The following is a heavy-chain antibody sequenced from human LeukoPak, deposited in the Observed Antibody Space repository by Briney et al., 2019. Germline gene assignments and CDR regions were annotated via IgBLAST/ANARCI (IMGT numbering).Heavy chain of an antibody. J-gene: IGHJ6*04. CDR3: ATANDFWSGYFPPGDV. CDR1: GFTFSSYA. Sequence: GGSLRLSCAASGFTFSSYAMHWVRQAPGKGLEYVSAISSNGGSTYYANSVKGRFTISRDNSKNTLYLQMGGLRAEDMAVYYCATANDFWSGYFPPGDVWGKGTTVTVSS. CDR2: ISSNGGST. D-gene: IGHD3-3*01. V-gene: IGHV3-64*01.